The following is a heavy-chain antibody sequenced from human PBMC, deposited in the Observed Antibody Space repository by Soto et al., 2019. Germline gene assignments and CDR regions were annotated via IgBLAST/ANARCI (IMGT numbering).Heavy chain of an antibody. D-gene: IGHD3-22*01. V-gene: IGHV3-30-3*01. CDR1: GFTFSSYA. J-gene: IGHJ4*02. Sequence: GGSLRLSCAASGFTFSSYAMHWVRQAPGKGLEWVAVISYDGSNKYYADSVKGRFTISRDNSKNTLYLQMNSLRAEDTAVYYCARDGAMPWAYYYDSSGYYSDYWGQGT. CDR2: ISYDGSNK. CDR3: ARDGAMPWAYYYDSSGYYSDY.